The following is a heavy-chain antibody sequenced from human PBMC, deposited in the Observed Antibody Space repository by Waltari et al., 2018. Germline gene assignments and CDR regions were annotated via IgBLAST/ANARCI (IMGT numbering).Heavy chain of an antibody. D-gene: IGHD1-26*01. J-gene: IGHJ5*02. CDR1: GDSVSSGPYF. CDR2: MFYSGTT. Sequence: QLQLQESGPCLVKPAETLSLTCTVSGDSVSSGPYFWAWIRQPPGKGLEWLGSMFYSGTTYHNSSLKSRVTISVDTSKNQVSLQLKSVTAADTAVYFCARDRSGTINSFDPWGRGTLVTVSS. V-gene: IGHV4-39*07. CDR3: ARDRSGTINSFDP.